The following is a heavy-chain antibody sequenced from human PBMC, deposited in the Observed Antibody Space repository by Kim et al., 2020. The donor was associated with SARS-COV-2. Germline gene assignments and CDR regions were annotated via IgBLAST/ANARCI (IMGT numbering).Heavy chain of an antibody. J-gene: IGHJ4*02. D-gene: IGHD3-22*01. CDR1: GFTFSSFP. V-gene: IGHV3-23*01. Sequence: GGSLRLSCAASGFTFSSFPMVWVRQAPGKGLEWVSIVSDNGGSTYYADSVVGRFTISRDNSNNMLYLQMNNLRAEDTALYYCAKMGETGRLLYYFDCWGQGTLVTVSS. CDR2: VSDNGGST. CDR3: AKMGETGRLLYYFDC.